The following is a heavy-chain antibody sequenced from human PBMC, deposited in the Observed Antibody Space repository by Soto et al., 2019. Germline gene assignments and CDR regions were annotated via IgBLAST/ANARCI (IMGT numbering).Heavy chain of an antibody. J-gene: IGHJ5*02. D-gene: IGHD6-13*01. CDR3: ARHQSHSSSYVDP. Sequence: QLQLQESGPGLVKPSETLSLTCTVSGGSISSSSYYWGWIRQPPGKGLEWIGSIYYSGSTYYNPSLKSPVPISVDTSKNQFSLKLSSVTAADTAVYYCARHQSHSSSYVDPWGQGTMVTVSS. CDR2: IYYSGST. V-gene: IGHV4-39*01. CDR1: GGSISSSSYY.